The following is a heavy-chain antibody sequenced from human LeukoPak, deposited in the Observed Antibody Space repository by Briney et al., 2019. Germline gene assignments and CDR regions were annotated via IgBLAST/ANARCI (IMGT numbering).Heavy chain of an antibody. CDR1: GYSFTSYW. CDR2: IYPGDSDT. V-gene: IGHV5-51*01. J-gene: IGHJ4*02. CDR3: ARGVVGSSWYPSFDY. Sequence: GESLKISCKGSGYSFTSYWIGWVRQMPGKGMEWMGIIYPGDSDTRYSPSFQGQVTISADKSISTAYLQWSRLKASDTAMYYCARGVVGSSWYPSFDYWGQGTLVTVSS. D-gene: IGHD6-13*01.